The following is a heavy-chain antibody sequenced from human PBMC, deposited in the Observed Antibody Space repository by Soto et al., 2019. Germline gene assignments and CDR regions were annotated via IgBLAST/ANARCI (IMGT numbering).Heavy chain of an antibody. CDR3: AREAV. CDR2: IKQDGSEQ. J-gene: IGHJ6*02. CDR1: GFTFSGYW. Sequence: EVQLVESGGGLVQPGGSLRLSCAASGFTFSGYWMSWVRQAPGKGLEWVANIKQDGSEQFYVDSVKGRFTISKDNAKNSLYLQMNSLRAEDTAVYYCAREAVWGQGTTVTVSS. V-gene: IGHV3-7*05.